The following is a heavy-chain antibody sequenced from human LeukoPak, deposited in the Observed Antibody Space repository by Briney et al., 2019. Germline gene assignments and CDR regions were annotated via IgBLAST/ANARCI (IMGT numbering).Heavy chain of an antibody. CDR2: IYTSGST. CDR1: GGSISSYY. D-gene: IGHD5-12*01. CDR3: AGALVATGGSY. V-gene: IGHV4-4*09. Sequence: SETLSLTCTVSGGSISSYYWSWIRQPPGKGLEWIGYIYTSGSTNYNPSLKSRVTISVDTSKNQFSLKLSSVTAADTAVYYCAGALVATGGSYWGQGTLVTVSS. J-gene: IGHJ4*02.